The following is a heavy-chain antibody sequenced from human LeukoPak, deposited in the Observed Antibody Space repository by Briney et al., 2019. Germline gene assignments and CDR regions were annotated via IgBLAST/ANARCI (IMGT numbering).Heavy chain of an antibody. V-gene: IGHV3-53*01. CDR3: AKEIRPTGLPDAFDI. CDR2: IYSGGST. J-gene: IGHJ3*02. Sequence: GGSLRLSCAASGFTVSSNYMSWVRQAPGKGLEWVSVIYSGGSTYYADSVKGRFTISRDNSKNTLYLQMNSLRAEDTAVYYCAKEIRPTGLPDAFDIWGQGTMVTVSS. CDR1: GFTVSSNY. D-gene: IGHD4-17*01.